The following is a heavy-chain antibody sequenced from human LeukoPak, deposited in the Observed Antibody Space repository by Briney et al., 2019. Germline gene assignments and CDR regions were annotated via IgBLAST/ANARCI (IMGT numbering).Heavy chain of an antibody. V-gene: IGHV3-7*04. CDR2: IKHDGSEK. D-gene: IGHD3-16*02. CDR1: GFIFTNYF. Sequence: GGSLRLSCAASGFIFTNYFMSWVRQAPGKGLEWVASIKHDGSEKYYVDSVRGRFTISRDNTMNSLYLQMSSLRAEDTAVYFCARALRLGELSTWGQGTLVTVSS. J-gene: IGHJ5*02. CDR3: ARALRLGELST.